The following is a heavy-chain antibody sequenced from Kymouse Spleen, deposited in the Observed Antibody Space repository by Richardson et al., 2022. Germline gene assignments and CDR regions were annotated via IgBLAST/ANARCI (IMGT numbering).Heavy chain of an antibody. CDR2: TYYRSKWYN. D-gene: IGHD3-10*01. V-gene: IGHV6-1*01. CDR1: GDSVSSNSAA. J-gene: IGHJ3*02. CDR3: AREKVYYGSGSYYNDAFDI. Sequence: QVQLQQSGPGLVKPSQTLSLTCAISGDSVSSNSAAWNWIRQSPSRGLEWLGRTYYRSKWYNDYAVSVKSRITINPDTSKNQFSLQLNSVTPEDTAVYYCAREKVYYGSGSYYNDAFDIWGQGTMVTVSS.